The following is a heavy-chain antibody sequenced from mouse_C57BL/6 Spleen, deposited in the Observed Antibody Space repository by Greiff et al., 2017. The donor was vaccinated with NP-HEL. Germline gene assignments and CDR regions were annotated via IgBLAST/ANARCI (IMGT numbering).Heavy chain of an antibody. CDR1: GYTFTSYW. V-gene: IGHV1-69*01. J-gene: IGHJ2*01. CDR2: IDPSDSYT. CDR3: ARSDFPLLDYFDY. Sequence: VQLQQSGAELVMPGASVKLSCKASGYTFTSYWMHWVKQRPGQGLEWIGEIDPSDSYTNYNQKFKGKSTLTVDKSSSTAYMQLSSLTSEDSAVYYCARSDFPLLDYFDYWGQGTTLTVSS. D-gene: IGHD1-2*01.